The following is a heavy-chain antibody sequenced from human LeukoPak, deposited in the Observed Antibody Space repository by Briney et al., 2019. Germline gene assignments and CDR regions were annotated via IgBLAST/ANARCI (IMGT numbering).Heavy chain of an antibody. CDR3: ARLSAYYYGSYFYYYMDV. CDR1: GFTFSRYE. Sequence: PGGSLRLSCAASGFTFSRYEMTWVRQLPGKGPEGVANIRQDERGRYFPDSVKGRFTISRDNAKKSVYLHMTSLRAEDTALYSCARLSAYYYGSYFYYYMDVWGKGTTVTVSS. J-gene: IGHJ6*03. V-gene: IGHV3-7*01. D-gene: IGHD3-10*01. CDR2: IRQDERGR.